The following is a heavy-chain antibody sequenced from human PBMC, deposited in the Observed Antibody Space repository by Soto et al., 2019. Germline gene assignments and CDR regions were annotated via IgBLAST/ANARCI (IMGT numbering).Heavy chain of an antibody. CDR3: AREFRPGEVWFGESLTYFDY. V-gene: IGHV3-23*01. Sequence: EVQLLESGGGLVQPGGSLRLSCAAAGFTFSSYAMSWFRQAPGKGLEWVSAISGSGGSTYYADSVKGRFTISRDNSKNTLYLPRNSLRAEDTVVYYCAREFRPGEVWFGESLTYFDYWVQGTLVTVSS. CDR2: ISGSGGST. D-gene: IGHD3-10*01. CDR1: GFTFSSYA. J-gene: IGHJ4*02.